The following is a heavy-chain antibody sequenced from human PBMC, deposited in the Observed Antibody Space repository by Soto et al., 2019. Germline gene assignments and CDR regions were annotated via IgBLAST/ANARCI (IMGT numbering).Heavy chain of an antibody. CDR2: ISRKSGGT. J-gene: IGHJ4*02. CDR1: GYTFTGYY. D-gene: IGHD1-7*01. V-gene: IGHV1-2*02. Sequence: QVQLVQSGAEVKESGASVKVSCKASGYTFTGYYIHWVQQAPGQGLEWAGEISRKSGGTRYAQKFQGRVTMTKDTSITTVYMELSNLSPDDTAVYYCGRGRSGELVVFYWGQGTLVTVHS. CDR3: GRGRSGELVVFY.